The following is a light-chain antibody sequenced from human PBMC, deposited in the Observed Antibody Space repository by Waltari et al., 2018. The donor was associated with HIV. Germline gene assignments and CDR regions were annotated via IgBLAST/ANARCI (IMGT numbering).Light chain of an antibody. CDR1: NYTIGRTY. Sequence: QSLLPQPPSASRTPGQSVTTSFSGGNYTIGRTYVYCSQQLPGMSPKLLIFRNDQRPSWVPDRFSVSKSGTSASLAISGLRSEDEADYYGASWDDSVRGPVLFGGGTRVTVL. J-gene: IGLJ2*01. CDR2: RND. CDR3: ASWDDSVRGPVL. V-gene: IGLV1-47*01.